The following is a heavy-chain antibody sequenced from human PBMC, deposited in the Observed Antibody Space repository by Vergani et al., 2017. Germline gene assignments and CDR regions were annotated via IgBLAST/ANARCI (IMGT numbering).Heavy chain of an antibody. CDR2: IIPIFGTA. D-gene: IGHD3-9*01. Sequence: QVQLVQSGAEVKKPGSSVKVSCKASGGTFSSYAISWVRQAPGQGLEWMGGIIPIFGTANYAQKFQGRVTITADESTSTAYMELSSLRSEDTAVYYCAGDMRDFDWVSTPYNDYYMDVWGKGTTVTVSS. V-gene: IGHV1-69*01. J-gene: IGHJ6*03. CDR1: GGTFSSYA. CDR3: AGDMRDFDWVSTPYNDYYMDV.